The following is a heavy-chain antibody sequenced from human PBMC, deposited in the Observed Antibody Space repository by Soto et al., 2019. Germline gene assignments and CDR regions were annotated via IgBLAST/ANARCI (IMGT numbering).Heavy chain of an antibody. J-gene: IGHJ6*02. CDR3: AKLLVTQMPYYYYGLDV. Sequence: PGGSLRLSCGVSGFTFSNYAMSWVRQAPGKGLEWVSAINIGGDTTYYADSVKGRFTMSRDSSKNTLYLQMNSLRAEDTAVYYCAKLLVTQMPYYYYGLDVWGQGTTVTVSS. D-gene: IGHD2-21*02. CDR1: GFTFSNYA. CDR2: INIGGDTT. V-gene: IGHV3-23*01.